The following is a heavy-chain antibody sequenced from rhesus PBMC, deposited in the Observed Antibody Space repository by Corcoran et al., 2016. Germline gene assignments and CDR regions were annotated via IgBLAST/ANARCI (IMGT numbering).Heavy chain of an antibody. Sequence: QVQLQESGPGLVKPSETLSLTCAVSGGSIRSNYWSWILPAPRKGLEWIGRIYGNGGSTEYNPSLKSRVTISTDTSKNQFSLKLSSVTAADTAVYYCARDKSGYSYPETWGQGVLVTVSS. V-gene: IGHV4-160*01. J-gene: IGHJ4*01. CDR1: GGSIRSNY. CDR3: ARDKSGYSYPET. CDR2: IYGNGGST. D-gene: IGHD5-24*01.